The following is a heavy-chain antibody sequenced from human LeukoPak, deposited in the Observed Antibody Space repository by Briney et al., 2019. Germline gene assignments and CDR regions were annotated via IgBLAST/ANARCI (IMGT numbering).Heavy chain of an antibody. J-gene: IGHJ4*02. CDR2: ISYDGSNK. CDR3: AKGQGPDY. Sequence: GRSLRLSCAASGFTFSSYGMHWVRQAPGKGLEWVAVISYDGSNKYYADSVKGRFTISRDNFKNTLYLQMNSLRAEDTAVYYCAKGQGPDYWGQGTLVTVSS. CDR1: GFTFSSYG. V-gene: IGHV3-30*18.